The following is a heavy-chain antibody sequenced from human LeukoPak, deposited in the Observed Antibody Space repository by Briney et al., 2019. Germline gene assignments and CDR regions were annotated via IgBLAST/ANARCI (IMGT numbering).Heavy chain of an antibody. CDR1: GYSFTSYW. J-gene: IGHJ3*02. CDR2: IYPGDSDT. V-gene: IGHV5-51*01. D-gene: IGHD3-10*01. Sequence: GESLKISCKGSGYSFTSYWIGWVRQMPGKGLEWMGIIYPGDSDTRYSPSFQGQVTISADKSISTAYLQWSSLKASDTAMYYCAKEESGYSGSKSYNVFDIWGQGTLVTVSS. CDR3: AKEESGYSGSKSYNVFDI.